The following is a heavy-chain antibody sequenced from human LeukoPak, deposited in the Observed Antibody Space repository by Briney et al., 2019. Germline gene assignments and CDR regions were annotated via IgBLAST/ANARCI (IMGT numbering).Heavy chain of an antibody. D-gene: IGHD2-21*02. J-gene: IGHJ5*01. CDR2: INPNIGDA. CDR3: ARMDLDGGDSIGFDS. V-gene: IGHV1-2*02. CDR1: GYTFTGFF. Sequence: ASVKVSCKASGYTFTGFFMHWVRQAPGQGLEWMGWINPNIGDAYYAQKSQGRVTMTRDRSINTAYMELSRLTPDDTAVYYCARMDLDGGDSIGFDSWGQGTLVTVSS.